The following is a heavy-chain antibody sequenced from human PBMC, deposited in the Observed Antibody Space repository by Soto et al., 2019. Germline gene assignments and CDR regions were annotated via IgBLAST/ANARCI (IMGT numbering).Heavy chain of an antibody. V-gene: IGHV3-21*01. J-gene: IGHJ4*02. Sequence: EVQLVESGGGLVKPGGSLRLSCAASGFTFSSYSMNWVRQAPGKGLEWVSSISSSSSYIYYEDSVKGRFTIARDNAKNSLYLQMNSLRAEDTAVYYCARGVIAVAGCCDYWGQGTLVTVAS. CDR1: GFTFSSYS. D-gene: IGHD6-19*01. CDR2: ISSSSSYI. CDR3: ARGVIAVAGCCDY.